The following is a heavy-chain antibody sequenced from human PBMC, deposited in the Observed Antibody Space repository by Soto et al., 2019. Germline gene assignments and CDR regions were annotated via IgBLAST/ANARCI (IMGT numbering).Heavy chain of an antibody. Sequence: PGGSLRLSCDASGFTLRNYAMTWIRQAPGKGLEWVSLISANDVGTYYAESVKTRFTISTDQSRNTVYLQMDSLRADDTAIYYCPTAKNDYQWDNRPPFDYWGQGTLVTVSS. J-gene: IGHJ4*02. CDR2: ISANDVGT. CDR3: PTAKNDYQWDNRPPFDY. D-gene: IGHD5-12*01. V-gene: IGHV3-23*01. CDR1: GFTLRNYA.